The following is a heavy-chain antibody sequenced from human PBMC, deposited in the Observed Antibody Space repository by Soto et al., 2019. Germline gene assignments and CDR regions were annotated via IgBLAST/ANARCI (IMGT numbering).Heavy chain of an antibody. CDR2: ISGSGGST. CDR1: GFTFSSYA. D-gene: IGHD2-15*01. J-gene: IGHJ3*02. Sequence: PGGSLRLSCAASGFTFSSYAMSWFRRAPGKGLEWVSAISGSGGSTYYADSVKGRFTISRNNSKNTLYLQMNSLRAEDTAVYYCAKDIVVVVAAGGNAFDIWGQGTMVTVSS. CDR3: AKDIVVVVAAGGNAFDI. V-gene: IGHV3-23*01.